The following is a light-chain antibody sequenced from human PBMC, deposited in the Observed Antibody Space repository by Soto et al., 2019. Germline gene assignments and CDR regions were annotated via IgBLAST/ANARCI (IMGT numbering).Light chain of an antibody. CDR2: AAS. CDR1: QSISTY. CDR3: QQSYGSPIT. V-gene: IGKV1-39*01. J-gene: IGKJ5*01. Sequence: DIQMTQSPSSLPASVGDRVTITCRASQSISTYLNWYQQKPGKAPKLLIFAASSLQSGVPSRFGGSGSGTEFTLTVSSLQPEDFATYYCQQSYGSPITFGQGTRLEIK.